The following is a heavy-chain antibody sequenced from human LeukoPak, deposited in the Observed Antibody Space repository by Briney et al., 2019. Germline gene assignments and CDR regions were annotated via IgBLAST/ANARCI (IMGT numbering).Heavy chain of an antibody. J-gene: IGHJ6*02. D-gene: IGHD6-13*01. V-gene: IGHV4-4*03. CDR1: GGSISSSNW. CDR3: ARDSGSSSWSSRYGMDV. CDR2: IYHSGST. Sequence: PGTLSLTCAVSGGSISSSNWWSWVRQPPGKGLEWIGEIYHSGSTNYNPSLKSRVTISVDKSKNQFSLKLSSVTAADTAVYYCARDSGSSSWSSRYGMDVWGQGTTVTVSS.